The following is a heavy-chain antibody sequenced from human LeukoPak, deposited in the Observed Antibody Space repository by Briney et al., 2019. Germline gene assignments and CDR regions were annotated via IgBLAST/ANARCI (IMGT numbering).Heavy chain of an antibody. CDR1: GGSFSDYY. CDR3: ARGQQLGSYNWFDP. J-gene: IGHJ5*02. D-gene: IGHD6-13*01. CDR2: INHSGST. Sequence: SETLSLTCAVYGGSFSDYYWNWIRQPPGKGLEWIGEINHSGSTSHNPSLKSRVTILVDTSKKQFSLKLSSVTAADTAVYYCARGQQLGSYNWFDPWGQGTLVTVSP. V-gene: IGHV4-34*01.